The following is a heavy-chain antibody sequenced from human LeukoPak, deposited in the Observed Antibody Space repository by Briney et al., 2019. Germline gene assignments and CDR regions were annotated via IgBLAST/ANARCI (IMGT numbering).Heavy chain of an antibody. D-gene: IGHD2-2*02. CDR1: GFTFSSYA. CDR3: AKDQPVGYCSSTSCYIDY. CDR2: ISGSGGST. Sequence: GGSLRLSCAASGFTFSSYAMSWVRQAPGKGLEWVSAISGSGGSTYYADSVKGRFTISRDNSKNTLYLQMNSLRAEDTAVYYCAKDQPVGYCSSTSCYIDYWGQETLVTVSS. V-gene: IGHV3-23*01. J-gene: IGHJ4*02.